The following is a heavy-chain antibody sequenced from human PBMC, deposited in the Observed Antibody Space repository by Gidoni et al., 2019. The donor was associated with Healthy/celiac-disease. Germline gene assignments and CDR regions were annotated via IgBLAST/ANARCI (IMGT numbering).Heavy chain of an antibody. CDR2: IYYSGST. J-gene: IGHJ6*03. CDR1: GGSISSYY. CDR3: ARVVTGTWPPYYYYYMDV. V-gene: IGHV4-59*01. Sequence: QVQLQESGPGLVKPSETLSLTCTVSGGSISSYYWSWIRQPPGKGLEWIGYIYYSGSTNYNPSLKSRVTISVDTSKNQFSLKLSSVTAADTAVYYCARVVTGTWPPYYYYYMDVWGKGTTVTVSS. D-gene: IGHD1-7*01.